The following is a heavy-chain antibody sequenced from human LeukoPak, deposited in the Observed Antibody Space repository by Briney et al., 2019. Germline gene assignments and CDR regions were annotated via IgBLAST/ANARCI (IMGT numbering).Heavy chain of an antibody. J-gene: IGHJ6*02. Sequence: PSETLSLTCTVSGGSVSSGSYFWSWIRQPPGKGLEWIGYIYYSGSTNYNPSPKSRVTISVDTSKNQFSLKLSSVTAADTAVYWCARGIIRGADTPYYYGMDVWGRGTTVTVSS. D-gene: IGHD3-10*01. CDR3: ARGIIRGADTPYYYGMDV. V-gene: IGHV4-61*01. CDR2: IYYSGST. CDR1: GGSVSSGSYF.